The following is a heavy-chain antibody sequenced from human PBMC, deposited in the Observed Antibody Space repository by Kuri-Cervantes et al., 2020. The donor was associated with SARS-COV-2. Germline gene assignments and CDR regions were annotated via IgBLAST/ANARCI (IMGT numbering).Heavy chain of an antibody. D-gene: IGHD2-15*01. V-gene: IGHV4-59*01. J-gene: IGHJ4*02. Sequence: SCTVSGGSISSYYWSWIRQPPGKGLEWIGYISYSGNTNYNPSLKSRVTISVDTSKNQFSLRLSSVTAADTAVYYCARDLPGYCSGGSCGGQFGYWGQGTLVTVSS. CDR2: ISYSGNT. CDR1: GGSISSYY. CDR3: ARDLPGYCSGGSCGGQFGY.